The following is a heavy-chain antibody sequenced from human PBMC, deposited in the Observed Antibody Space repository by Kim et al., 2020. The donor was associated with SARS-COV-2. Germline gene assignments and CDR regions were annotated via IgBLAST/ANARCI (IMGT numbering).Heavy chain of an antibody. V-gene: IGHV3-15*01. CDR3: TTEISEAVAGDFDY. Sequence: GGSLRLSCAASGFTFSNAWMSWVRQAPGKGLEWVGRIKSKTDGGTTDYAAPVKGRFTISRDDSKNTLYLQMNSLKTEDTAVYYCTTEISEAVAGDFDYWGQGTLVTVSS. D-gene: IGHD6-19*01. CDR1: GFTFSNAW. CDR2: IKSKTDGGTT. J-gene: IGHJ4*02.